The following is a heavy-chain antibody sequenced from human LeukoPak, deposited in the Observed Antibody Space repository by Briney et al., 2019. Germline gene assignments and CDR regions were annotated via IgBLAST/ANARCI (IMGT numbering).Heavy chain of an antibody. Sequence: PSETLSLTCAVSGGSISSSNWWSWVRQPPGKGLEWIGEIYHSGSTNYNPSLKSRVTISVDKSKNQFSLKLSSVTAADTAVYYCARVVGCRGGSCCEDNWFAPWGQGTLVTVSS. CDR1: GGSISSSNW. CDR3: ARVVGCRGGSCCEDNWFAP. CDR2: IYHSGST. V-gene: IGHV4-4*02. J-gene: IGHJ5*02. D-gene: IGHD2-15*01.